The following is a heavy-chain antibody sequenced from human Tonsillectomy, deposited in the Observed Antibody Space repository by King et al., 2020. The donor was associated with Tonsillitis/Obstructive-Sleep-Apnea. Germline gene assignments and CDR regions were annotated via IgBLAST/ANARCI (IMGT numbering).Heavy chain of an antibody. CDR2: IYYSGST. CDR1: GGPISSSSYY. V-gene: IGHV4-39*01. CDR3: ASGGDPRPEHNTRVVIIDYGMDV. D-gene: IGHD3-3*01. Sequence: QLQESGPGLVKPSETLSLTCTVSGGPISSSSYYWGWIRQPPGEGLEWIGSIYYSGSTYYTPSLKSRVTISEDTSKNPFSLKLGSVTAADTAVYYCASGGDPRPEHNTRVVIIDYGMDVWGQGTTVTVSS. J-gene: IGHJ6*02.